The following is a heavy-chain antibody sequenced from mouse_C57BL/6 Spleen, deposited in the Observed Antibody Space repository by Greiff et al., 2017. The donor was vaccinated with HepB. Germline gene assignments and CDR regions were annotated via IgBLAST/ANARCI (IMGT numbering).Heavy chain of an antibody. J-gene: IGHJ2*01. CDR1: GFTFSDYG. CDR2: ISSGSSTI. V-gene: IGHV5-17*01. Sequence: EVQVVESGGGLVKPGGSLKLSCAASGFTFSDYGMHWVRQAPEKGLEWVAYISSGSSTIYYADTVKGRFTISRDNAKNTLFLQMTSLRSEDTAMYYCARKDLTTVVSFDYWGQGTTLTVSS. CDR3: ARKDLTTVVSFDY. D-gene: IGHD1-1*01.